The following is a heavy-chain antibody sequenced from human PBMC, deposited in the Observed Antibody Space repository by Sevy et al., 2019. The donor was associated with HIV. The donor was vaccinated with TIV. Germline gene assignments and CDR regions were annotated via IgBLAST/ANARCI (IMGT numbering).Heavy chain of an antibody. CDR2: IWSDGAYQ. J-gene: IGHJ3*02. Sequence: GGSLRLSCAATGFTFSNYAMHWVRQAPGKGMEWVAIIWSDGAYQYHGDSVKGRFTISRDNSKNTLYLQMNNVRVEDTAVYYCAKWRVTSQHDAFDIWGQGTMVTVSS. V-gene: IGHV3-33*06. CDR3: AKWRVTSQHDAFDI. D-gene: IGHD2-2*01. CDR1: GFTFSNYA.